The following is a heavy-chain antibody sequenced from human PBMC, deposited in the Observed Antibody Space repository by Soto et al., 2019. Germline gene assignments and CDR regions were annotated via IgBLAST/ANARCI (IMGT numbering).Heavy chain of an antibody. CDR2: ISYDGRNK. CDR1: VFTFSSYR. CDR3: GNWGPTSNDLWSRLGTSGMGV. J-gene: IGHJ6*01. Sequence: GGSLRLSCAASVFTFSSYRMHWGRQAPGKGLEWVAVISYDGRNKVYADSVKGRFTLSRDNSRNTVYLQMNSLRVDDTAVYYCGNWGPTSNDLWSRLGTSGMGVWGQGTTVT. D-gene: IGHD3-3*01. V-gene: IGHV3-30*18.